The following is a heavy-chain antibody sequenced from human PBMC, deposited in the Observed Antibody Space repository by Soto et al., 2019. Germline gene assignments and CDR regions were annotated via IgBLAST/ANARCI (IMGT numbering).Heavy chain of an antibody. V-gene: IGHV3-73*01. CDR2: IRSKADNYAT. CDR3: TERGKYDNRVFDY. CDR1: GFTFSGSA. J-gene: IGHJ4*02. D-gene: IGHD3-22*01. Sequence: GGSLRLSCAASGFTFSGSAMHWVRQASGKGLEWVGRIRSKADNYATSYAASVKGRFTISRDDSKNTAYLQMDSLKTEDTAVYYCTERGKYDNRVFDYWSQGTLVTVSS.